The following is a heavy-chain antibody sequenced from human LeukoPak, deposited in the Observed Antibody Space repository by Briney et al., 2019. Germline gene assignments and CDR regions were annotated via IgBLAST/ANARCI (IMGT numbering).Heavy chain of an antibody. V-gene: IGHV3-7*01. J-gene: IGHJ4*02. D-gene: IGHD6-19*01. CDR2: IKQDGSEK. Sequence: GGSLRLSCAASGFTFSSYWMSWVRQAPGKGLEWVANIKQDGSEKYYVDSVKGRFTISRDNAKNSLYLQMNSLRAEDTAVYYCARDGIIAVAHAFDYWGQGTLVTVSS. CDR3: ARDGIIAVAHAFDY. CDR1: GFTFSSYW.